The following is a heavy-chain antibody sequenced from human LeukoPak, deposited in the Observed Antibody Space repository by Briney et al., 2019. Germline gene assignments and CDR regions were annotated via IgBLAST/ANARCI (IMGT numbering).Heavy chain of an antibody. J-gene: IGHJ6*02. D-gene: IGHD2-21*02. Sequence: ASVKVSCKASGYTFTSYYMHWVRQAPGQGLEWMGIINPSGGSTSYAQKFQGRVTTTRDTPTSTVYMELSSLRSEDTAVYYCARDVCGGDSGVYGMDVWGQGTTVTVSS. CDR3: ARDVCGGDSGVYGMDV. CDR2: INPSGGST. CDR1: GYTFTSYY. V-gene: IGHV1-46*01.